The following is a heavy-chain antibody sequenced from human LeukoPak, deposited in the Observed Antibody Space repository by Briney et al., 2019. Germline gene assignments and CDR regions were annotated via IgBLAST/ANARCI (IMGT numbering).Heavy chain of an antibody. J-gene: IGHJ6*02. CDR1: GGSFSGYF. D-gene: IGHD2-2*03. Sequence: SETLSLTCAVYGGSFSGYFWSWIRQPPGKGLEWIGEISHSGSTTYNPSLKSRVTISVDTSKNQFSLKLSSVTAADTAVYYCARGRRVGGYCSSTSCSRYYYYYYGMDVWGQGTTVTVSS. V-gene: IGHV4-34*01. CDR3: ARGRRVGGYCSSTSCSRYYYYYYGMDV. CDR2: ISHSGST.